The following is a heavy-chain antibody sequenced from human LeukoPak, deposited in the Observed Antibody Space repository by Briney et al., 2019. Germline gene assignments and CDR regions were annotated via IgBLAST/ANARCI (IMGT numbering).Heavy chain of an antibody. J-gene: IGHJ4*02. V-gene: IGHV3-30*02. D-gene: IGHD5-12*01. CDR2: IRSDGDNK. CDR3: ASSGGYGFDY. Sequence: PGGSLGLSCAASGFSFSGYGMHWVRQAPGKGLEWVAFIRSDGDNKYYADSVKGRFTISRDNSKNTLYLQMNSLRAEDTAVYYCASSGGYGFDYWGQGTLVTVSS. CDR1: GFSFSGYG.